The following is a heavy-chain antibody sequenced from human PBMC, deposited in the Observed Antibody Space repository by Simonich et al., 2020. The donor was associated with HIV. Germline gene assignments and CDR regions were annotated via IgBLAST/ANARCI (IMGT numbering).Heavy chain of an antibody. CDR3: ARLTAGGLGEYFQH. D-gene: IGHD6-13*01. CDR1: GGSFSGYY. V-gene: IGHV4-34*01. J-gene: IGHJ1*01. CDR2: NNHSGRT. Sequence: QVQLQQWGAGLLKPSETLSLTCAVYGGSFSGYYWSWIRQPPGKGLEWIGENNHSGRTNYNPSLKSRVTISVDTSKNQFSLKLSSVTAADTAVYYCARLTAGGLGEYFQHWGQGTLVTVSS.